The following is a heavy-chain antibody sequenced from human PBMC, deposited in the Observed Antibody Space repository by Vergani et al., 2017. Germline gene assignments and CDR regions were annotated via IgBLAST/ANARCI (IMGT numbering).Heavy chain of an antibody. D-gene: IGHD3-9*01. J-gene: IGHJ6*03. V-gene: IGHV1-69*01. Sequence: QVQLVQSGAEVKKPGSSVKVSCKASGGTFSSYAISWVRQAPGQGLEWMGGIIPIFGTANYAQKFQGRVTITADESTSTAYMELSRLRSEDTAVYYCAGGEPRYVDWLLYTYYYYYMDVWGKGTTVTVSS. CDR1: GGTFSSYA. CDR2: IIPIFGTA. CDR3: AGGEPRYVDWLLYTYYYYYMDV.